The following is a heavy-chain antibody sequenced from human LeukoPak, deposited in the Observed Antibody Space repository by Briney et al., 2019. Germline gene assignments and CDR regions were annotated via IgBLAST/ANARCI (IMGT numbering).Heavy chain of an antibody. CDR1: GGSISSSSYY. Sequence: PSETLSLTCTVSGGSISSSSYYWGWIRQPPGKGLEWIGSIYYSGSTYYNPYLKSRVTISVDTSKNQFSLKLSSVTAADTAVYYCAARYDSSGYYLPNWFDPWGQGTLVTVSS. D-gene: IGHD3-22*01. CDR2: IYYSGST. V-gene: IGHV4-39*01. CDR3: AARYDSSGYYLPNWFDP. J-gene: IGHJ5*02.